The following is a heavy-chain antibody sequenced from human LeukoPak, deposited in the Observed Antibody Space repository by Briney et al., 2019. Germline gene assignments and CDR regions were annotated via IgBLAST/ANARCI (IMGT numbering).Heavy chain of an antibody. CDR2: ITYSGST. Sequence: PSETLSLTCTVSGGSISNYYRSWIRQPRGKGLGWIGYITYSGSTSYTPPLKSRVTVSVDTSKNQFTLKLSSVTAADTAVYYCARLNGGNWGEGTLVTVSS. CDR3: ARLNGGN. CDR1: GGSISNYY. D-gene: IGHD1-1*01. J-gene: IGHJ4*02. V-gene: IGHV4-59*08.